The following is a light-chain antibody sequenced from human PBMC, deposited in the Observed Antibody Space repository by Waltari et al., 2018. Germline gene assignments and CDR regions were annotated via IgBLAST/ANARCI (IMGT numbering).Light chain of an antibody. CDR3: QQSYSTPRT. CDR1: QSISSY. J-gene: IGKJ2*01. Sequence: DIQMTQSPSSLSASVGDRVTITCRASQSISSYLNWYQQKPGEAPKLLIYAASSLQSWVPSRFRGSGSGTDFTLTISSLQPEDFATYYCQQSYSTPRTFGQGTKLEIK. V-gene: IGKV1-39*01. CDR2: AAS.